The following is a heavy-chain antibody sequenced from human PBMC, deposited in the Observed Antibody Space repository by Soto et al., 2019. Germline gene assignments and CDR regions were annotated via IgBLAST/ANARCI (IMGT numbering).Heavy chain of an antibody. CDR3: ARHNLGYSSGHSKFDY. CDR1: GGSISSSSYY. CDR2: IYYSGST. D-gene: IGHD6-19*01. V-gene: IGHV4-39*01. Sequence: SETLSLTCTVSGGSISSSSYYWGWIRQPPGKGLEWIGSIYYSGSTYYNPSLKSRVTISVDTSKNQFSLKLSSVTAADTAVYYCARHNLGYSSGHSKFDYWGQGTLVTVSS. J-gene: IGHJ4*02.